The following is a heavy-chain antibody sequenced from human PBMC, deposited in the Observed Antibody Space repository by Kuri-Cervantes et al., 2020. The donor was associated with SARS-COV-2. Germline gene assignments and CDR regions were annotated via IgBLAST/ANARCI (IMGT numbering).Heavy chain of an antibody. CDR3: ARGGHDILTYYFDY. Sequence: SETLSLTCTVSGGSISSYYWSWIRQPPGKGLEWIGYIYYSGSTNYNPSLKSRVTISVDTSKNQFSLKLSSVTAADTAVYYCARGGHDILTYYFDYWGQGTLVTVSS. V-gene: IGHV4-59*01. J-gene: IGHJ4*02. D-gene: IGHD3-9*01. CDR2: IYYSGST. CDR1: GGSISSYY.